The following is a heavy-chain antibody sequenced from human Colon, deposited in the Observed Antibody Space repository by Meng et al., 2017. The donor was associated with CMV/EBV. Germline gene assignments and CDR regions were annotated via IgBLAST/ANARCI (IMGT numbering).Heavy chain of an antibody. V-gene: IGHV3-30*03. Sequence: GESLKISCSASGFIFSDYGFHWVRPAPGKGLEWVALISNDATIKYFADSVKGRFTISRDNSNNTMYLHMNSLRAGDTAVYYCVRGRYYGVAFGGVSFFDYWGQGTLVTVSS. CDR2: ISNDATIK. CDR3: VRGRYYGVAFGGVSFFDY. J-gene: IGHJ4*02. D-gene: IGHD3-16*01. CDR1: GFIFSDYG.